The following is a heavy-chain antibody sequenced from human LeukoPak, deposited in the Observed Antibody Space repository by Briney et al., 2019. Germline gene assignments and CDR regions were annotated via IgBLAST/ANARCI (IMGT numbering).Heavy chain of an antibody. D-gene: IGHD1-14*01. V-gene: IGHV3-23*01. CDR3: AKPARTDYADY. CDR1: GISFSNYS. Sequence: GGSLRLSCAASGISFSNYSMSWVRQAPGKGLEWVSAISGSGGSTYYADSVKGRFTISRDNSKNTLYLQMNSLRAEDTAVYYCAKPARTDYADYWGQGTLVTVSS. CDR2: ISGSGGST. J-gene: IGHJ4*02.